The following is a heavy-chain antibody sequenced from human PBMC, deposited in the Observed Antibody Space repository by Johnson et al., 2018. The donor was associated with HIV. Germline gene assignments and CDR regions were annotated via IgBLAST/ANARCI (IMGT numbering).Heavy chain of an antibody. CDR1: GFTFSSYS. J-gene: IGHJ3*02. Sequence: QLVESGGGLVQPGGSLRLSCAASGFTFSSYSVNWVRQAPGKGLEWVANIKQDGSEKYYVDSVKGRFTISRDNAKNSLYLQMNSLRAEDTALYYCAKDMYYDSSGLETNAFDIWGQGTMVTVSS. V-gene: IGHV3-7*03. CDR2: IKQDGSEK. D-gene: IGHD3-22*01. CDR3: AKDMYYDSSGLETNAFDI.